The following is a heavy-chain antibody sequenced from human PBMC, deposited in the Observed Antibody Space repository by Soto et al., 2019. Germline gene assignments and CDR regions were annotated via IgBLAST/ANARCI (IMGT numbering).Heavy chain of an antibody. CDR2: ISAYNGNT. Sequence: ASVKVSCKASGYTFTSYGISWVRQAPGQGLEWMGWISAYNGNTNYAQKLQGRVTMTTDTSTSTAYMELRSLRSDDTAVYYCARDAFLEMGNNEAVAGPLFDYWGQGTLVTVS. V-gene: IGHV1-18*01. J-gene: IGHJ4*02. CDR3: ARDAFLEMGNNEAVAGPLFDY. D-gene: IGHD6-19*01. CDR1: GYTFTSYG.